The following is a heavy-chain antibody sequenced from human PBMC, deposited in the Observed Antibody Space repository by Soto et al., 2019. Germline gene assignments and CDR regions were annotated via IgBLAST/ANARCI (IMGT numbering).Heavy chain of an antibody. J-gene: IGHJ3*02. CDR2: IYYSGST. D-gene: IGHD3-9*01. CDR3: AIRCFAFLTGYHWDSSDI. Sequence: PSETLSLTCTVSGGSISSYYWSWIRQPPGKGLEWIGYIYYSGSTNYNPSLKSRVTISVDTSKNQFSLKLSSVTAAYTAVYSDAIRCFAFLTGYHWDSSDIWGQ. V-gene: IGHV4-59*01. CDR1: GGSISSYY.